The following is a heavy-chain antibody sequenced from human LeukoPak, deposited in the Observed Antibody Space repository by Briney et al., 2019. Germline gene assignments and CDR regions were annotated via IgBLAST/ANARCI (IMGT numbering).Heavy chain of an antibody. V-gene: IGHV4-34*01. D-gene: IGHD2-21*02. J-gene: IGHJ4*02. CDR1: GGSFSGYY. Sequence: PSETLSLTCAVYGGSFSGYYWSWIRQPPGKGLEWIGEINHSGSTNYNPSLKSRVTISVDTSKNQFSLKLSSVTAADTAVYYCAREPCGDCYSDYWGQGTLVTVSS. CDR2: INHSGST. CDR3: AREPCGDCYSDY.